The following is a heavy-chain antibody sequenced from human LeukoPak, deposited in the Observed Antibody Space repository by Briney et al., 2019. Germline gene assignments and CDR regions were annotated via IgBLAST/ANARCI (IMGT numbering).Heavy chain of an antibody. J-gene: IGHJ5*02. CDR1: GGSISSYY. Sequence: NPSETLSLTCTVSGGSISSYYWSWIRQPPGKGLEWIGYIYYSGSTNYNPSLKSRVTISVDTSKNQFSLKLSSVTAADTAVYYCARGAHDFWSGYTNWFDPWGQGTLVTVSS. CDR3: ARGAHDFWSGYTNWFDP. V-gene: IGHV4-59*01. CDR2: IYYSGST. D-gene: IGHD3-3*01.